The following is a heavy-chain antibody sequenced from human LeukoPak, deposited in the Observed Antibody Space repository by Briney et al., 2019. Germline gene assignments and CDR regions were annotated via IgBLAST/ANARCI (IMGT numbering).Heavy chain of an antibody. CDR2: IYYSGIT. CDR1: GYSIDSTNYY. D-gene: IGHD3-10*01. CDR3: ARVFYRAFAYYNYYYTDV. V-gene: IGHV4-39*07. Sequence: PSETLSLTCTVSGYSIDSTNYYWGWLRQPPGKGLEWIGRIYYSGITSYNPSLQSRVTISVDTSKNQFSLKLSSVTAADTAVYYCARVFYRAFAYYNYYYTDVWGNGTTVTVSS. J-gene: IGHJ6*03.